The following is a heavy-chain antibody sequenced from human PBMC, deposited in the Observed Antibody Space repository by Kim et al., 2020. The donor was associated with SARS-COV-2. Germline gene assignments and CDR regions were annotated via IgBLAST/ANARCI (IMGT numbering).Heavy chain of an antibody. CDR1: GGSISSGGYY. Sequence: SETLSLTCTVSGGSISSGGYYWSWIRQHPGKGLEWIGYIYYSGSTYYNPSLKSRVTISVDTSKNQFSLKLSSVTAADTAVYYCASNDRNWNDKTLYGMDVWGQGTTVTVSS. CDR3: ASNDRNWNDKTLYGMDV. CDR2: IYYSGST. V-gene: IGHV4-31*03. J-gene: IGHJ6*02. D-gene: IGHD1-1*01.